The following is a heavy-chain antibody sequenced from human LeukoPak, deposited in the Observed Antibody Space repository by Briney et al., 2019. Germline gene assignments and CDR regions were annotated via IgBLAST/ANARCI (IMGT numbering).Heavy chain of an antibody. CDR2: MNPNSGNT. Sequence: GASVKVSCKASGYTFTSYDINWVRQATGQGLGWMGWMNPNSGNTGYAQKFQGRVTITRNTSISTAYMELSSLRSEDTAVYYCARGSYDFWSGYSYYFDYWGQGTLVTVSS. J-gene: IGHJ4*02. D-gene: IGHD3-3*01. CDR1: GYTFTSYD. CDR3: ARGSYDFWSGYSYYFDY. V-gene: IGHV1-8*03.